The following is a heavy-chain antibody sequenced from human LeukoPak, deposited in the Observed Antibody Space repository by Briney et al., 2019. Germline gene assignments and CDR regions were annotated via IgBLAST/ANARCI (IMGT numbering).Heavy chain of an antibody. CDR3: ARGFHPIVDTAMVRDGYFDY. J-gene: IGHJ4*02. V-gene: IGHV4-39*07. CDR2: IFYSGST. Sequence: PSETLSLTCTVSGGSISSSSYYWGWIRQPPGKGLEWIGYIFYSGSTYYSPSLKSRVTISVDTSKNQFSLKLSSVTAADTAVYYCARGFHPIVDTAMVRDGYFDYWGQGTLVTVSS. D-gene: IGHD5-18*01. CDR1: GGSISSSSYY.